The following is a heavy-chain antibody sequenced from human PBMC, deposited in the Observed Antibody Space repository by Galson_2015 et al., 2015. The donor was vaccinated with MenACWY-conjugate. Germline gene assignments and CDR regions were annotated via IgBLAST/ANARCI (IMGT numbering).Heavy chain of an antibody. V-gene: IGHV1-58*02. J-gene: IGHJ4*02. CDR3: AAEPVYSGYDYFDY. CDR1: GFTFTSSA. D-gene: IGHD5-12*01. Sequence: SVKVSCKASGFTFTSSAMQWVRQARGQRLEWIGWIVVGSGNTNYAQKFQERVTITRDMSTSTAYMELSSLRSEDTAVYYCAAEPVYSGYDYFDYWGQGTLVTVSS. CDR2: IVVGSGNT.